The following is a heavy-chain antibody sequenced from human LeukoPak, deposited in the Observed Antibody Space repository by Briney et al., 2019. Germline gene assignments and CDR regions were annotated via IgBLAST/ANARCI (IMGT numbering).Heavy chain of an antibody. CDR3: ARPRGNYDFWSGYYHYYYMDV. CDR1: GGSISSGGYY. D-gene: IGHD3-3*01. CDR2: IYYSGST. J-gene: IGHJ6*03. V-gene: IGHV4-31*03. Sequence: SETLSLTCTVSGGSISSGGYYWSWIRQHPGKGLEWIGYIYYSGSTYYNPSLKSRVTISVDTSKNQFSLKLSSVTAADTAVYYCARPRGNYDFWSGYYHYYYMDVWGKGTTVTVSS.